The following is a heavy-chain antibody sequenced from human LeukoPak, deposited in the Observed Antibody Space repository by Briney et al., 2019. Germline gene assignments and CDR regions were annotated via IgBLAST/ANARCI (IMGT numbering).Heavy chain of an antibody. CDR1: GGSISSSSYY. CDR2: IYYSGST. Sequence: MASETLSLTCTVSGGSISSSSYYWGWIRQPPGKGLEWIGSIYYSGSTNYNPSLKSRVTISVDTSKNQFFLKLSSVTAADTAVYYCARGPLVRGVIITRVLDYWGQGTLVTVSS. CDR3: ARGPLVRGVIITRVLDY. D-gene: IGHD3-10*01. J-gene: IGHJ4*02. V-gene: IGHV4-39*07.